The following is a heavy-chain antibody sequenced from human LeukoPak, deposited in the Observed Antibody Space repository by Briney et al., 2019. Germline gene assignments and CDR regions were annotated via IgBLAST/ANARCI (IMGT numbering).Heavy chain of an antibody. J-gene: IGHJ4*02. CDR1: GFTFSSYA. D-gene: IGHD3-3*01. CDR2: ISYDGSNK. CDR3: ARGTIFGVVLYLYYFDY. Sequence: GGSLRLSCAASGFTFSSYAMHWVRQAPGKGMEWVAAISYDGSNKYYADSVKGRFTISRDNSKNTLYLQMNSLRAEDTAVYYCARGTIFGVVLYLYYFDYWGQGTLVTVSS. V-gene: IGHV3-30*04.